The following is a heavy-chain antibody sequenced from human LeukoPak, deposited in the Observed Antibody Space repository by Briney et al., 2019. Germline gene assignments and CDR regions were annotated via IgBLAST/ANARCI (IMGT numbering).Heavy chain of an antibody. CDR2: TSAYNGNT. CDR1: GYTFTSYG. Sequence: ASVKVSCKASGYTFTSYGISWVRQAPGQGLEWMGWTSAYNGNTNYAQKLQGRVTMTTDTSTSTAYMELRSLRSDDTAVYYCARDIVVVPAAMDYYYYGMDVWGQGTTVTVSS. CDR3: ARDIVVVPAAMDYYYYGMDV. V-gene: IGHV1-18*01. D-gene: IGHD2-2*01. J-gene: IGHJ6*02.